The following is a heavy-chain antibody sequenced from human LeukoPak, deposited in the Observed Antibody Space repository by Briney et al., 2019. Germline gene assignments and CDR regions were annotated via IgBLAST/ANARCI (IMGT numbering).Heavy chain of an antibody. D-gene: IGHD2-15*01. CDR2: IYSDGRT. CDR3: ARELRGHGTFDI. V-gene: IGHV3-53*01. Sequence: GGSLRLSCAASGFIVSTNYMSWVRQAPGKGLEWVSEIYSDGRTYYAASVEGRFSISRDTSKNTVYLQMNSLRAEDTAVYYCARELRGHGTFDIWGQGTMVTVSS. J-gene: IGHJ3*02. CDR1: GFIVSTNY.